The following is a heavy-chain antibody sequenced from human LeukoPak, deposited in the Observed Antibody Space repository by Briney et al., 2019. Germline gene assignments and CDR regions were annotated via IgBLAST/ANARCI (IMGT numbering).Heavy chain of an antibody. Sequence: GGSLRLSCAASGFILCDYDINWVRQAPGKGLEWVSYVSSSGNIIYYADSVKGRFTISRDNAKNSLYLQMSSLRADDTAVYYCARGQWQFDLWGQGTLVTVSS. CDR1: GFILCDYD. J-gene: IGHJ5*02. D-gene: IGHD6-19*01. CDR2: VSSSGNII. V-gene: IGHV3-48*03. CDR3: ARGQWQFDL.